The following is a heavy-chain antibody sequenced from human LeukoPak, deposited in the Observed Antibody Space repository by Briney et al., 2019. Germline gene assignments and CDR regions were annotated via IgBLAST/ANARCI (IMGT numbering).Heavy chain of an antibody. CDR1: GYTFTAYY. V-gene: IGHV1-2*02. D-gene: IGHD3-22*01. J-gene: IGHJ4*02. Sequence: ASVKVSCKASGYTFTAYYIHWVRQAPGQGLEWMSWINTNSGGTNYAQNFQGRVTMTRDTSISTAYMELSRLRSDDTAVYYCARVKNYYDSSGYLYYFDYWGQGTLVTVSS. CDR3: ARVKNYYDSSGYLYYFDY. CDR2: INTNSGGT.